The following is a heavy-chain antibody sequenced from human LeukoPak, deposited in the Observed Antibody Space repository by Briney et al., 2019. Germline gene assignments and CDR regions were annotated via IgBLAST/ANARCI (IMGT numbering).Heavy chain of an antibody. J-gene: IGHJ4*02. CDR3: ARALYSYGYYIDY. D-gene: IGHD5-18*01. CDR1: GGSISSYY. V-gene: IGHV4-59*01. CDR2: IYYSGST. Sequence: SETLSLTCTVSGGSISSYYWSWIRQPPGKGLEWIGYIYYSGSTNYNPSLKSRVTISVDTSKNQFSLKLSSVTAADTAVYYCARALYSYGYYIDYWGQGTLVTVSS.